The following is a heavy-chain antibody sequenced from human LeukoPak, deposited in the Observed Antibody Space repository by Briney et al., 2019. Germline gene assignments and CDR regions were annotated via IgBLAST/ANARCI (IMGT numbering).Heavy chain of an antibody. D-gene: IGHD4-17*01. CDR2: ISSSGSTI. J-gene: IGHJ4*02. CDR3: ARARDYGDQYYFDY. CDR1: GFTFSSYS. V-gene: IGHV3-48*04. Sequence: GGSLRLSCAASGFTFSSYSMNWVRQAPGKGLEWVSYISSSGSTIYYADSVKGRFTISRDNAKNSLYLQMNSLRAEDTAVYYCARARDYGDQYYFDYWGQGTLVTVSS.